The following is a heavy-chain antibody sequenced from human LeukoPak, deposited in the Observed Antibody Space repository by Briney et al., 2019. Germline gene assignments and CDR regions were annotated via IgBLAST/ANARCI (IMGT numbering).Heavy chain of an antibody. V-gene: IGHV4-59*01. CDR3: ARGGWVVNAFDI. J-gene: IGHJ3*02. D-gene: IGHD2-2*01. CDR2: IYYSGST. CDR1: GGSISSYY. Sequence: TSGTLSLTCTVSGGSISSYYWSWIRQPPGKGLEWIGYIYYSGSTNYNPSLKSRVTISVDTSKNQFSLKLSSVTAADTAVYYCARGGWVVNAFDIWGQGTMVTVSS.